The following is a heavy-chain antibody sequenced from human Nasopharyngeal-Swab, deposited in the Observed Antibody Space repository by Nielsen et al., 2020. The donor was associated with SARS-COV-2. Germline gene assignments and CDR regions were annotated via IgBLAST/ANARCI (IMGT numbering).Heavy chain of an antibody. D-gene: IGHD4/OR15-4a*01. CDR1: GASITGYY. Sequence: SETLSLTCTVSGASITGYYYSWIRQAPGKGLEWLGYIYYGGSTNYNPSLKSRVTLSVDTSNNQFSLKLSSVTAADTAVYYCARHDYGTSYNWFGPWGQGILVTVSS. CDR3: ARHDYGTSYNWFGP. J-gene: IGHJ5*02. V-gene: IGHV4-59*08. CDR2: IYYGGST.